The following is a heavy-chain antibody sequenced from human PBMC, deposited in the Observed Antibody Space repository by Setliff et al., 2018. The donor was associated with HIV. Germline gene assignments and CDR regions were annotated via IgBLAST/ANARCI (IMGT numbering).Heavy chain of an antibody. CDR2: MRSNANPETT. CDR1: GFRIGDYA. V-gene: IGHV3-49*04. J-gene: IGHJ4*02. CDR3: AREMDHEPFTGYVRY. D-gene: IGHD3-10*02. Sequence: GGSLRLSCSASGFRIGDYAITWVRQAPGKGLEWVGFMRSNANPETTEYAAAVKGRFTISRYDAKDIVYLQMNNRKVDDTAMYFCAREMDHEPFTGYVRYWGPGTLVTVSS.